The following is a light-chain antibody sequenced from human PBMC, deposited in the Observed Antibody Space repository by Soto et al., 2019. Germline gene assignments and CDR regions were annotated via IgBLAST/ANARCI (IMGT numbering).Light chain of an antibody. CDR1: QGIGNY. V-gene: IGKV1-27*01. CDR3: QQYNSARSRT. CDR2: AAS. J-gene: IGKJ1*01. Sequence: DIQMTQSPSSLSASVGDRVTITCRASQGIGNYLAWYQQRPGQVPKLLIYAASTLQSGVPSRFSGSGSGTDFTLTISSLQPEDVATYYCQQYNSARSRTFGQGTKVEIK.